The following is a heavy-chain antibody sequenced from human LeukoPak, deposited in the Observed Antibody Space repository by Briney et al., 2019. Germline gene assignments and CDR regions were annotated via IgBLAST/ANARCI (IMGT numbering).Heavy chain of an antibody. J-gene: IGHJ4*02. Sequence: PGGPLRLSCAASGFTFSSYAMSWVRQAPGKGLEWASAISGSGGSTYYADSVKGRFTISRDNSKNTLYLQMNSLRAEDTAVYYCAKVHYDFWSGYYPDYYFDYWGQGTLVTVSS. CDR3: AKVHYDFWSGYYPDYYFDY. CDR2: ISGSGGST. CDR1: GFTFSSYA. V-gene: IGHV3-23*01. D-gene: IGHD3-3*01.